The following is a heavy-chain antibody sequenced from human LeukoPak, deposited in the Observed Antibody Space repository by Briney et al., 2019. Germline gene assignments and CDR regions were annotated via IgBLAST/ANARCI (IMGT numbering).Heavy chain of an antibody. Sequence: TGGSLRLSCAASGFTFDDYAMHWVRQAPGKGLEWVSGISWNSGSIGYADSVKGRFTISRDNAKNSLYLQMNSLRAGDMALYYCARGSCSGGSCYSPLGDYMDVWGKGTTVTVSS. CDR1: GFTFDDYA. J-gene: IGHJ6*03. CDR3: ARGSCSGGSCYSPLGDYMDV. CDR2: ISWNSGSI. V-gene: IGHV3-9*03. D-gene: IGHD2-15*01.